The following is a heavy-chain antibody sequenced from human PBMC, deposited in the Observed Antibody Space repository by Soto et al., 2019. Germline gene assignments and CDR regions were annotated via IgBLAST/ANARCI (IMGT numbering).Heavy chain of an antibody. D-gene: IGHD4-4*01. CDR3: ARGYSHYAH. V-gene: IGHV4-61*01. CDR1: GGSVSRDSNF. CDR2: IYYSEPS. Sequence: PETMSLTCTVSGGSVSRDSNFWSWIRQPPGNGLEWIGYIYYSEPSRYNPSLESRLPITIESSKTQVSLTLTSVTAADSAVHYCARGYSHYAHWGRGTLVTVSS. J-gene: IGHJ4*02.